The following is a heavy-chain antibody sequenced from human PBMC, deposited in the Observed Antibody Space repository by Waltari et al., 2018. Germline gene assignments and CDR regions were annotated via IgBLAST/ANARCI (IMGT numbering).Heavy chain of an antibody. CDR2: ISYDGSNK. CDR3: ALTAMVQGGISPYFDY. D-gene: IGHD3-10*01. J-gene: IGHJ4*02. Sequence: QVQLVESGGGVVQPGRSLRLSCAASGFTFSSYAMHWVRQAPGKGLEWVAVISYDGSNKYYADSVKGRFTISRDNSKNTLYLQMNSLRAEDTAVYYCALTAMVQGGISPYFDYWGQGTLVTVSS. CDR1: GFTFSSYA. V-gene: IGHV3-30-3*01.